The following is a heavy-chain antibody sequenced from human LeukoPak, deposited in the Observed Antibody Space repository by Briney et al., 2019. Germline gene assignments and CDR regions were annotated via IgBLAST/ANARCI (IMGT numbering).Heavy chain of an antibody. J-gene: IGHJ3*02. CDR1: GFTFSSYT. V-gene: IGHV3-21*06. CDR2: ITSSNIYI. CDR3: ARESQGAFDI. Sequence: GGSLRLSCAASGFTFSSYTMNWVRQAPGKGLEWVSSITSSNIYINYADSVKGRFAISRDNAKNSLYLQMNSLRGEGTAVYYCARESQGAFDIWGQGTMVTVSS.